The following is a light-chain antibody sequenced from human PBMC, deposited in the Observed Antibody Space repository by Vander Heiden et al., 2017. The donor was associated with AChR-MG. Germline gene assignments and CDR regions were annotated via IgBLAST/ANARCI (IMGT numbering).Light chain of an antibody. Sequence: QSALTQPASVSGSPVQSITISCSGTSSDIGGYNFVSWYQQHPGRAPKLMIYGVSNRPSGISGRFSGSKSGNTASLTISGLQAEDEAHYYCTSYTSSSSLVFGPGTEVTVL. CDR3: TSYTSSSSLV. V-gene: IGLV2-14*03. CDR1: SSDIGGYNF. CDR2: GVS. J-gene: IGLJ1*01.